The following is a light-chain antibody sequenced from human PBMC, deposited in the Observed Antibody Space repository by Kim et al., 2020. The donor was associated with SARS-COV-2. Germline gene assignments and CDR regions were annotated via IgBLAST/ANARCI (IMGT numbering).Light chain of an antibody. J-gene: IGKJ4*01. CDR3: QQRNNWPPAVT. Sequence: PGEGAILSCRDSQSICISLGWYQHELGQAPRLLIYDAAIRAAGIPDRFRGGGSGTDFTLTINNLEPEDFAVYYCQQRNNWPPAVTFGGGTKVDIK. V-gene: IGKV3-11*01. CDR2: DAA. CDR1: QSICIS.